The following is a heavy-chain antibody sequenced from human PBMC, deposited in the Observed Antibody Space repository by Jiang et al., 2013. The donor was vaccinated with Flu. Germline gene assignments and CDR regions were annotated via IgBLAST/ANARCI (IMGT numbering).Heavy chain of an antibody. CDR1: GGSISSYY. Sequence: PGLVKPSETLSLTCTVSGGSISSYYWSWIRQPPGKGLEWIGYIYYSGSTNYNPSLKSRVTISVDTSKNQFSLKLSSVTAADTAVYYCARHLRRTTVGDYWGQGTLVTVSS. V-gene: IGHV4-59*08. D-gene: IGHD4-11*01. CDR2: IYYSGST. CDR3: ARHLRRTTVGDY. J-gene: IGHJ4*02.